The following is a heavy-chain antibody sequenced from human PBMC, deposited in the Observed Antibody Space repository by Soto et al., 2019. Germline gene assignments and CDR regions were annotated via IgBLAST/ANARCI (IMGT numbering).Heavy chain of an antibody. Sequence: GASVKVSCKASGYTFSSYAMHWARQAPGQRLEWMGWINAGYGNTKSSQKFQDRVTISRDTSASTAYMELTSLRSEDTAVYYCARDTGDGTFDFWGQGTLVTVSS. J-gene: IGHJ4*02. CDR3: ARDTGDGTFDF. CDR1: GYTFSSYA. V-gene: IGHV1-3*01. D-gene: IGHD7-27*01. CDR2: INAGYGNT.